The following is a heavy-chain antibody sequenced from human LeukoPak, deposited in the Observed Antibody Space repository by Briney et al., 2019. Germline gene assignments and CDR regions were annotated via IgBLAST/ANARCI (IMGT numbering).Heavy chain of an antibody. V-gene: IGHV3-30*04. CDR2: IWYDGSNK. CDR3: AKDISGYYSFDY. D-gene: IGHD3-22*01. CDR1: GFTFSSYA. Sequence: PGRSLRLSCGASGFTFSSYAMHWVRQAPGKGLEWVAVIWYDGSNKYYADSVKGRFTISRDNSKNTLYLQMNSLRAEDTALYYCAKDISGYYSFDYRGQGNLVTVSP. J-gene: IGHJ4*02.